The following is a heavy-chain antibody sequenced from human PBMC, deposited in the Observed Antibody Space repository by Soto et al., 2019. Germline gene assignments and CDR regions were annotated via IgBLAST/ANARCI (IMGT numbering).Heavy chain of an antibody. Sequence: GASVKVSCKASGYTFTGYYMHWVRQAPGQGLEWMGWINPNSGGTNYAQKFQGWVTMTRDTSISTAYMELSRLRSDDTAVYYCARSAGDYYYYMDVWAKGTTVTVSS. J-gene: IGHJ6*03. D-gene: IGHD6-13*01. CDR1: GYTFTGYY. CDR3: ARSAGDYYYYMDV. V-gene: IGHV1-2*04. CDR2: INPNSGGT.